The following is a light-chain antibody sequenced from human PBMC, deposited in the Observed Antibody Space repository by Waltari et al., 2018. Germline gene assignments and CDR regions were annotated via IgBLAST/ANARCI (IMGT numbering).Light chain of an antibody. Sequence: DIQMTQSPSTLSASVGDRVTIIRRASQRLSSYLAWYQQKPEKAPKLLIYKTSSLETGVPSSFSVTGSGTEFTLTISSLQPDDIATYYCQQYNSYPFTFGPGTKVDIK. CDR1: QRLSSY. CDR2: KTS. J-gene: IGKJ3*01. CDR3: QQYNSYPFT. V-gene: IGKV1-5*03.